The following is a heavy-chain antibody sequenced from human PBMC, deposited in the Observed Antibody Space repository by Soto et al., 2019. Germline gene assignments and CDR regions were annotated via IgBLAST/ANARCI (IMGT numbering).Heavy chain of an antibody. Sequence: PSETLSLTCAVYGGSFSGYYWSWIRQPPGKGLEWIGEINHSGSTNYNPSLKSRVTISVDTSKNQFSLKLSSVTAADTAVYYCARSYGSGSYSSDYWGLGILVTVSS. CDR2: INHSGST. V-gene: IGHV4-34*01. CDR1: GGSFSGYY. CDR3: ARSYGSGSYSSDY. D-gene: IGHD3-10*01. J-gene: IGHJ4*02.